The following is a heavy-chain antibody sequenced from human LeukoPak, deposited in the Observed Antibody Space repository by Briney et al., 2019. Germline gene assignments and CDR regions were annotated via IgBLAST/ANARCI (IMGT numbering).Heavy chain of an antibody. CDR2: IYYSGST. V-gene: IGHV4-39*01. CDR3: ASSYYDFWSGYYTGFGWFDP. D-gene: IGHD3-3*01. J-gene: IGHJ5*02. Sequence: SETLSLTCTVSGGSISSSSYYWGWIRQPPGKGLEWIGSIYYSGSTYYNPSLKSRVTISVDTSKNQFSLKLSSVTAADTAAYYCASSYYDFWSGYYTGFGWFDPWGQGTLVTVSS. CDR1: GGSISSSSYY.